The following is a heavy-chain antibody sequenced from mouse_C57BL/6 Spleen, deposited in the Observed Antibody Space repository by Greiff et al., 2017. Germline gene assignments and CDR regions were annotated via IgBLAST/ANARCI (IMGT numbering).Heavy chain of an antibody. Sequence: EVKVVESGGGLVQPKGSLKLSCAASGFSFNTYAMNWVRQAPGKGLEWVARIRSKSNNYATYYADSVKDRFTISRDDSESMLYLQMNNLKTENTAMYYCVRRNWNSWAQGTTLTSSS. V-gene: IGHV10-1*01. CDR2: IRSKSNNYAT. J-gene: IGHJ2*01. D-gene: IGHD4-1*01. CDR3: VRRNWNS. CDR1: GFSFNTYA.